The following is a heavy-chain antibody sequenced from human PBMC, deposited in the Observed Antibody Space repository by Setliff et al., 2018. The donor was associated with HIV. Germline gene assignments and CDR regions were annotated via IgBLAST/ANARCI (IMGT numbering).Heavy chain of an antibody. CDR2: IKSKSDDGTT. J-gene: IGHJ4*02. CDR1: GFTFSNAW. D-gene: IGHD3-22*01. CDR3: ATTHHYARSGYYG. Sequence: PGGSLRLSCAASGFTFSNAWMSWVRQAPGKGLEWVGRIKSKSDDGTTDYAAPVKGRFTISRDDSKNTLYLQMNSLRPEDRAVYYCATTHHYARSGYYGWGQGTLVTVSS. V-gene: IGHV3-15*01.